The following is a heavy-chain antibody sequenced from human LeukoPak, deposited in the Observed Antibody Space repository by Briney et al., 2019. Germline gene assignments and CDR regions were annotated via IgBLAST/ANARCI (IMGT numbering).Heavy chain of an antibody. V-gene: IGHV1-2*02. CDR1: GYTFTGYY. CDR2: INPNSGGT. D-gene: IGHD3-22*01. J-gene: IGHJ5*02. CDR3: ARDSVWGARSGYYSNWFDP. Sequence: GASVKVSCKASGYTFTGYYMHWVRQAPGQGLEWMGWINPNSGGTNYAQKFQGRVTMTRDTSISTAYMELSRLRSDDTAVYYCARDSVWGARSGYYSNWFDPWGQGTLVTVSS.